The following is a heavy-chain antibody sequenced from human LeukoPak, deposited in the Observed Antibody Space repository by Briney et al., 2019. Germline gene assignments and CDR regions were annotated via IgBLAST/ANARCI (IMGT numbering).Heavy chain of an antibody. CDR3: VRHVTGSSHDD. Sequence: SETLSLTRTVSGASISSSIHYWGWFRQPPGKGLEWIGTLSSSGSTYYNPSLKSRVTISVDTSKNQFSLRQSSVTAADTAVYYCVRHVTGSSHDDWGQGTLVTVSS. D-gene: IGHD1-26*01. J-gene: IGHJ4*02. CDR1: GASISSSIHY. CDR2: LSSSGST. V-gene: IGHV4-39*01.